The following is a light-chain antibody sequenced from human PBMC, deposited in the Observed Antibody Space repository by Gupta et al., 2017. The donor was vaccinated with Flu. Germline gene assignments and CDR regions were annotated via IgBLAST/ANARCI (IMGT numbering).Light chain of an antibody. CDR2: WAS. CDR1: QSVLYSSNNKDY. V-gene: IGKV4-1*01. CDR3: QQYYSTPSYT. Sequence: DIVMTQSPDSLAVSLGERATINCKSSQSVLYSSNNKDYLAWYQQKPGQPPKLLISWASTRESGVPDRFSGSGSGTDFTLTINNLQAEDVAVYYCQQYYSTPSYTFGQGTRLEIK. J-gene: IGKJ2*01.